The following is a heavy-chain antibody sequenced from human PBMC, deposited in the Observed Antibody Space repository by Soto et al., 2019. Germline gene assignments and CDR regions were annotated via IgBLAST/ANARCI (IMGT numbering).Heavy chain of an antibody. V-gene: IGHV4-30-4*01. Sequence: SETLSLTCTVSGGSISSGDYYWSWIRQPPGKGLEWIGYIYYSGSTYYNPSLKSRVTISVDTSKNQFSLKLSSVTAADTAVYYCAKTGYSSSWYLYPRGQRTPVTVSA. CDR2: IYYSGST. CDR3: AKTGYSSSWYLYP. CDR1: GGSISSGDYY. D-gene: IGHD6-13*01. J-gene: IGHJ5*02.